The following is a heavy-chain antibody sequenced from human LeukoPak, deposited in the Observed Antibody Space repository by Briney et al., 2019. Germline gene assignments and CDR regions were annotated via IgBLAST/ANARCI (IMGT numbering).Heavy chain of an antibody. J-gene: IGHJ3*02. CDR2: ISSSSSYI. D-gene: IGHD2-8*02. CDR1: GFTFSSYS. CDR3: ARDLVPYAFDI. V-gene: IGHV3-21*01. Sequence: GSLRLSCAASGFTFSSYSMNWVRQAPGKGLEWVSSISSSSSYIYYADSVKGRFTISRDNAKNSLYLQMNSLRAEDTAVYYCARDLVPYAFDIWGQGTMVTVSS.